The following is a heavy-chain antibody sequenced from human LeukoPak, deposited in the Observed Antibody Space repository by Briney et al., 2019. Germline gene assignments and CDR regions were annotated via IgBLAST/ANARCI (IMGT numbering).Heavy chain of an antibody. CDR1: GYTFTSYD. CDR3: ARGWFGELFDAFDI. Sequence: ASVKVSCKASGYTFTSYDINWVRQATGQGLEWMGWMDPNSGNTGYAQKFQGRVTTTGNTSISTAYMELSSLRSEDTAVYYCARGWFGELFDAFDIWGQGTMVTVSS. V-gene: IGHV1-8*01. CDR2: MDPNSGNT. D-gene: IGHD3-10*01. J-gene: IGHJ3*02.